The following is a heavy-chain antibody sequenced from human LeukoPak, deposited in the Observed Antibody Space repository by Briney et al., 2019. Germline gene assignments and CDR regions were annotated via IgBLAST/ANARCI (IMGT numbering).Heavy chain of an antibody. D-gene: IGHD3-10*01. J-gene: IGHJ6*03. CDR1: GYTFTSSG. CDR3: ARGLYGSGTFRCMDV. Sequence: ASVKVSCKASGYTFTSSGISWVRQAPGQGLEWMGWISAYNGNTNYAQKLQGRVTMTIDTSTSTAYMELRSLRSDDTAVYYYARGLYGSGTFRCMDVWGKGTTVTIS. CDR2: ISAYNGNT. V-gene: IGHV1-18*01.